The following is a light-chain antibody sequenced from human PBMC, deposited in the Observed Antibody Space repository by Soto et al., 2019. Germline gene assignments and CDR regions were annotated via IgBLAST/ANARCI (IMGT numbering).Light chain of an antibody. J-gene: IGLJ1*01. CDR3: NSYTSSSTYV. CDR2: DVT. Sequence: QSVLTQPASVSGSPGQSITISCTGTSSDVGGFNYVSWYKQHPGKAPKLMIYDVTNRPSGVSYRFSGSKSGNTASLTISGLKAEDEADYYCNSYTSSSTYVFGTGTKLTVL. V-gene: IGLV2-14*03. CDR1: SSDVGGFNY.